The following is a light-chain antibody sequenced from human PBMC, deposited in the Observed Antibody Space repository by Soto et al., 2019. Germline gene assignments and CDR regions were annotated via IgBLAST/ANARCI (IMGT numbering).Light chain of an antibody. CDR1: QSISSY. J-gene: IGKJ4*01. CDR3: QQVSSFPLT. V-gene: IGKV1-39*01. CDR2: AAS. Sequence: DIQMTQSPSSLSASVGDRVTITCRASQSISSYLNWYQQKPGKAPKLLIYAASSLQSGVPSRFSGSGSGTDFTLTISSLQPEDFATYFCQQVSSFPLTFGGGTKV.